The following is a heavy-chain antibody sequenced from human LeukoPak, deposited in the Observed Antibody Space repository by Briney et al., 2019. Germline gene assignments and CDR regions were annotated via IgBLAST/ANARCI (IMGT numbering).Heavy chain of an antibody. CDR2: IGTAGDT. V-gene: IGHV3-13*01. CDR3: ARDPAQGIDY. CDR1: GFTFSSYD. Sequence: GGSLRLSCAASGFTFSSYDMHWVRQATGKGLEWVSAIGTAGDTYYPGSVKGRFTISRDNSKNTLYLQMNSLRAEDTAVYYCARDPAQGIDYWGQGTLVTVSS. J-gene: IGHJ4*02. D-gene: IGHD6-13*01.